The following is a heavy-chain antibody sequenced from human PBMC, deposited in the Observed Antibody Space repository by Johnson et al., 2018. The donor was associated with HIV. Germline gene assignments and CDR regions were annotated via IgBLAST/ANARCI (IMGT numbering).Heavy chain of an antibody. Sequence: QVQLVESGGGVVQPGGSLTLSSAASRFTFSTNDMHGVRQAPGKGLEWVAFIRYDGSNEYYADSVKGRFTISRDSSKNTLYLQMNNLRAADTAVYYCASDLMRITMIVVVPQAFDIWGQGTMVTVSS. D-gene: IGHD3-22*01. CDR1: RFTFSTND. CDR3: ASDLMRITMIVVVPQAFDI. J-gene: IGHJ3*02. CDR2: IRYDGSNE. V-gene: IGHV3-30*02.